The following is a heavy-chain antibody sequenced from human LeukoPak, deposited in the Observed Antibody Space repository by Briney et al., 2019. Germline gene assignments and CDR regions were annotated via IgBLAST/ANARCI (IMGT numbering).Heavy chain of an antibody. CDR3: ARSSSSGWYGWFDP. CDR2: MNPNSGNT. Sequence: GASVKVSCKTSGYTFSSYDINWVRQATGQGLEWMGWMNPNSGNTGYAQKFQGRVTMTKNTSISTAYMELSSLRSEGTAVYYCARSSSSGWYGWFDPWGQGTLVTVSS. D-gene: IGHD6-19*01. V-gene: IGHV1-8*01. CDR1: GYTFSSYD. J-gene: IGHJ5*02.